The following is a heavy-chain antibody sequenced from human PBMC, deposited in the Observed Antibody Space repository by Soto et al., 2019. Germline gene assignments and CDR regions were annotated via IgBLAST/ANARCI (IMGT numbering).Heavy chain of an antibody. J-gene: IGHJ4*02. CDR3: AADLGYCSGGSCPG. Sequence: GASVKVSCKASGFTFTSSAMQWVRQARGQRLEWIGWIVVGSGNTNYAQKFQERVTITRDMSTSTAYMELSSLRSEDTAVYYCAADLGYCSGGSCPGWGQGTLVTVSS. D-gene: IGHD2-15*01. CDR1: GFTFTSSA. V-gene: IGHV1-58*02. CDR2: IVVGSGNT.